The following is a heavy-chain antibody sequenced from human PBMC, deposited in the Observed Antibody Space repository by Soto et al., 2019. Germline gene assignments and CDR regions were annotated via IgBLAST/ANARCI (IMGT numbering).Heavy chain of an antibody. V-gene: IGHV6-1*01. D-gene: IGHD2-8*01. Sequence: QVQLQQSGPGLVKPSQTLSLTCAISGDSVSTNSATWDWIRQSPSRGLEWLGRTYYRSKWEYDYASSVKGRIKINPDTSKDQVSLHLDSVTPDDTAVYYCARLIGNSWLDSWGQGTLVTVSS. J-gene: IGHJ5*01. CDR3: ARLIGNSWLDS. CDR2: TYYRSKWEY. CDR1: GDSVSTNSAT.